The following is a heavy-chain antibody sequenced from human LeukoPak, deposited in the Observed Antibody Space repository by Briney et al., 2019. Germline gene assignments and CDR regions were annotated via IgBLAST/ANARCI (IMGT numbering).Heavy chain of an antibody. CDR3: AKTYYYDSSGYYYFDY. V-gene: IGHV3-73*01. J-gene: IGHJ4*02. Sequence: GGSLRLSCTASGFTFSGSAMHWVRQASGKGLEWVGRIRSKANSYATVYAASVKGRFTISRDDSKNTAYLRMNSLKTEDTAVYYCAKTYYYDSSGYYYFDYWGQGTLVTVSS. D-gene: IGHD3-22*01. CDR1: GFTFSGSA. CDR2: IRSKANSYAT.